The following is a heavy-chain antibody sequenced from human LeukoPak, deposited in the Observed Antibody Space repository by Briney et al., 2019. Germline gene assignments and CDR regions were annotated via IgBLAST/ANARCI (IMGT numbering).Heavy chain of an antibody. D-gene: IGHD3-9*01. CDR3: ARVGLRYFDWLSRGDAFDI. V-gene: IGHV3-7*01. CDR1: GFTFSSYW. Sequence: GGSLRLSCAASGFTFSSYWMSWVRQAPGKGLEWVANIKQDGGEKYYVDSVKGRFTISRDNAKNSLYLQMNSLRAEDTAVYYCARVGLRYFDWLSRGDAFDIWGQGTMVTVSS. J-gene: IGHJ3*02. CDR2: IKQDGGEK.